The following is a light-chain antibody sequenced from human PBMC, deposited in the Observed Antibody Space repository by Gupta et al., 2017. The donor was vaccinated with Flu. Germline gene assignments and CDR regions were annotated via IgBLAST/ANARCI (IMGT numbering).Light chain of an antibody. CDR3: QSADSSGTYHV. J-gene: IGLJ1*01. Sequence: SYELTQPPSVSVSPGHTARITCSGDALPKQYAYWYQQKPGQAPVLVIYKDSERPSGIPERFSGSSSGTTVTLTISGVQAEDEADYYCQSADSSGTYHVFGTGTKVTVL. CDR1: ALPKQY. V-gene: IGLV3-25*02. CDR2: KDS.